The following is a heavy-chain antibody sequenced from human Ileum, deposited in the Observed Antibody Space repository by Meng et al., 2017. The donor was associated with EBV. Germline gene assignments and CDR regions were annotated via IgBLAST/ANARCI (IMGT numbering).Heavy chain of an antibody. J-gene: IGHJ4*02. V-gene: IGHV4-39*07. CDR1: GTSISSSGYW. CDR3: ARDHCSGSSGDTCYHQD. D-gene: IGHD2-15*01. Sequence: LLLLEPGPVLVTPSGTLSLTCTVSGTSISSSGYWWGWIRQPPGMGLQSIGNIHYGESAYYDPSLKNRVTISLDTSKNQFSLKLTSVTAADTAIYYCARDHCSGSSGDTCYHQDWGQGALVTVSS. CDR2: IHYGESA.